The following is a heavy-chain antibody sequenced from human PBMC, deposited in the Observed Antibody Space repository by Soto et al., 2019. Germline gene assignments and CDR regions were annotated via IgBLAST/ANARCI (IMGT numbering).Heavy chain of an antibody. D-gene: IGHD2-21*02. CDR1: GGSRSGYY. V-gene: IGHV4-39*01. J-gene: IGHJ4*02. CDR3: ARQRTSVVTQAYFDV. Sequence: PSETLSLTCAVYGGSRSGYYWGWIRQPPGKGLEWIGSIYYSGSTYNNPSLRSRVSMSIDTSKDQFSLKLKSVTAADTALYFCARQRTSVVTQAYFDVWGPGSLVTVSS. CDR2: IYYSGST.